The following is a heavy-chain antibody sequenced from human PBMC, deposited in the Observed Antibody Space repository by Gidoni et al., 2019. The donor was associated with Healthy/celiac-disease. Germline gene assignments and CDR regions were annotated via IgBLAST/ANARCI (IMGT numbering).Heavy chain of an antibody. V-gene: IGHV3-9*01. CDR2: ISWNSGSI. CDR3: AKGSGSFLDY. J-gene: IGHJ4*02. Sequence: EVQLVESGGGLVQTGRSLRLSCAASGCTFDDYAMHWVRQAPGKGLEWVSGISWNSGSIGYADSVNGRFTISRDNAKISLYLQMNSLRAEDTALYYCAKGSGSFLDYWGQGTLVTVSS. CDR1: GCTFDDYA. D-gene: IGHD1-26*01.